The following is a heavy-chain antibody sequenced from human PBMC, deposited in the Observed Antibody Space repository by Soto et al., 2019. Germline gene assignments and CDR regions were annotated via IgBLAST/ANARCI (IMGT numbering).Heavy chain of an antibody. CDR1: GYTFPTFG. Sequence: ASVKVSCKASGYTFPTFGINWVRHATGQGLEWMGWMNPNSANTGYAQKFQGRVTMTRNTSISTAYMERSSLRSEDTAVYYCAREGVRGMDVWGQGTRVTVSS. CDR2: MNPNSANT. J-gene: IGHJ6*02. D-gene: IGHD3-16*01. CDR3: AREGVRGMDV. V-gene: IGHV1-8*02.